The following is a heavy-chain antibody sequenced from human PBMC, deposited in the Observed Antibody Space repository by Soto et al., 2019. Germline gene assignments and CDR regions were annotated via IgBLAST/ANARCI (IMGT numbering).Heavy chain of an antibody. CDR2: INPNSGGT. Sequence: ASVKVSCKASGYTFTGYYMHWVRQAPGQGLEWMGWINPNSGGTNYAQKFQGRVTMTRDTSISTAYMGLSRLRSDDTAVYYCARDSYYDSSGYYDNWFDPWGQGTLVTVSS. V-gene: IGHV1-2*02. J-gene: IGHJ5*02. D-gene: IGHD3-22*01. CDR1: GYTFTGYY. CDR3: ARDSYYDSSGYYDNWFDP.